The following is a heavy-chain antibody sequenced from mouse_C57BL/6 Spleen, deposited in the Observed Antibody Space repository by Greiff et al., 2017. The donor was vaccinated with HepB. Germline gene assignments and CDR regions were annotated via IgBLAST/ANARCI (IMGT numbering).Heavy chain of an antibody. D-gene: IGHD1-1*01. J-gene: IGHJ1*03. CDR3: TRPFITTVVKYFDV. V-gene: IGHV1-15*01. CDR1: GYTFTDYE. CDR2: IDPETGGT. Sequence: VQLQQSGAELVRPGASVTLSCKASGYTFTDYEMHWVKQTPVHGLEWIGAIDPETGGTAYNQKFKGKAILTADKSSSTAYMELRSLTSEESAVYYCTRPFITTVVKYFDVWGTGTTVTVSS.